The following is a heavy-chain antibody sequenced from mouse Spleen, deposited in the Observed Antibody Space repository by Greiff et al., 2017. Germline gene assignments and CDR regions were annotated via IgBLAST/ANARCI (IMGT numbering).Heavy chain of an antibody. J-gene: IGHJ4*01. CDR2: IDPSDSYT. D-gene: IGHD2-1*01. CDR3: TRSGGNSPYYAMDY. V-gene: IGHV1-69*01. Sequence: QVQLQQPGAELVMPGASVKLSCKASGYTFNSYWMHWVKQRPGQGLEWIGEIDPSDSYTNYNQKFKGKATLTVDKSSSTAYMQLSSLTSEDSAVYYCTRSGGNSPYYAMDYWGQGTSVTVSS. CDR1: GYTFNSYW.